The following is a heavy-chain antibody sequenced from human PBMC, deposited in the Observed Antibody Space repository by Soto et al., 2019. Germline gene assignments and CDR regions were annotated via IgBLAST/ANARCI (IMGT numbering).Heavy chain of an antibody. CDR3: ARQSVYSSGGTS. V-gene: IGHV5-51*01. J-gene: IGHJ5*02. D-gene: IGHD6-25*01. CDR1: SYIFTRYW. Sequence: GESLKISCKGSSYIFTRYWIGWVRQMPGKGLELMGIIYPCDSDTRYSPSFQGQVTISADKSISTAYLQWSSLQASDSAVYYCARQSVYSSGGTSWGQGTLVTVSS. CDR2: IYPCDSDT.